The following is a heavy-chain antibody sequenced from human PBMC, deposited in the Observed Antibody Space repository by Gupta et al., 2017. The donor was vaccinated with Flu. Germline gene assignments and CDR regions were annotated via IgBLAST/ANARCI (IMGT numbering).Heavy chain of an antibody. Sequence: QVQLVQSGAEVRKPGASMKVSCKASGYTFIAQYMHWVRQAPGQGLEWMGRINPHSGDTEYAQKFQGRGTMTRDTSISTVYMELSRLRSDDTAVYYCAPFAAAGTLGLDPWGQGTLVTVSS. D-gene: IGHD6-13*01. CDR1: GYTFIAQY. V-gene: IGHV1-2*06. J-gene: IGHJ5*02. CDR3: APFAAAGTLGLDP. CDR2: INPHSGDT.